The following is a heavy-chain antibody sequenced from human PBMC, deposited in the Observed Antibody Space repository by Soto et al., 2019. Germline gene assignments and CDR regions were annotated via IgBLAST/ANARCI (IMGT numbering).Heavy chain of an antibody. V-gene: IGHV1-69*01. CDR1: GGTFSRRA. D-gene: IGHD3-22*01. CDR3: ARGWGYDSNDYYYAY. Sequence: QVQLVQSGAEVRKPGSSVKVSCKASGGTFSRRAISWVRQAPGQGLEWMGGIIPIFGTANDAQKFQGRVTIIADESTSTVYMELSSLRSEDTAMYYCARGWGYDSNDYYYAYWGQGTLVIVSS. CDR2: IIPIFGTA. J-gene: IGHJ4*02.